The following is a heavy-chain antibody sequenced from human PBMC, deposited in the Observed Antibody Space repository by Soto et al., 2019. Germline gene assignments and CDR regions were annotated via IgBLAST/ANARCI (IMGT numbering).Heavy chain of an antibody. J-gene: IGHJ4*02. D-gene: IGHD5-18*01. CDR1: GGSFSGYY. CDR3: ARGRGYSYVYYFDY. CDR2: INHSGST. V-gene: IGHV4-34*01. Sequence: SETLSLTCAVYGGSFSGYYWSWIRQPPGKGLEWIGEINHSGSTNYNPSLKSRVTISVDTSKNQFSLKLSSVTAAATAVYYWARGRGYSYVYYFDYGGQETLVPVP.